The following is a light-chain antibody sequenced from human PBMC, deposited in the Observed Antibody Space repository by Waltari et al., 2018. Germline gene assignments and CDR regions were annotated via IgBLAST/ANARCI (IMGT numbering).Light chain of an antibody. CDR2: KAS. CDR3: QQYTTYWT. V-gene: IGKV1-5*03. J-gene: IGKJ1*01. CDR1: QSISGW. Sequence: DIQMTQFPSTLSASVGDRVTITCRASQSISGWLAWYQQTPGKAPKLLIYKASTLEGGVPSRFSGSGSGTEFTLTISSLQPDDFATYYCQQYTTYWTFGQGTKVEIK.